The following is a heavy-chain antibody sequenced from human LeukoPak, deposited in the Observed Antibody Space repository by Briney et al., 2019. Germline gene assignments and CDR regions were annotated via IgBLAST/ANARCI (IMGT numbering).Heavy chain of an antibody. CDR1: GGTFSSYA. J-gene: IGHJ3*02. CDR3: AKDRGITMIVVAPDAFDI. Sequence: GASVKVSCKASGGTFSSYAISWVRQAPGQGLEWMGRIIPILGIANYAQKFQGRVTITADKSTSTAYMELSSLRSEDTAVYYCAKDRGITMIVVAPDAFDIWGQGTMVTVSS. V-gene: IGHV1-69*04. D-gene: IGHD3-22*01. CDR2: IIPILGIA.